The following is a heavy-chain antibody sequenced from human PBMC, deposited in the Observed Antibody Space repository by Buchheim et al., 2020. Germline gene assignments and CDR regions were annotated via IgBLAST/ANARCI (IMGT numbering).Heavy chain of an antibody. J-gene: IGHJ6*03. D-gene: IGHD2-15*01. Sequence: QVQLVESGGGVVQPGRSLRLSCAASGFTFSSYGMHWVRQAPGKGLEWVAVIWYDGSNKYYADSVKGRFTISRDNSKKTLSLQMNSLRAEDTAVYYCARDSADIVVVVAATTVSYMDVWGKGTT. CDR2: IWYDGSNK. CDR3: ARDSADIVVVVAATTVSYMDV. V-gene: IGHV3-33*01. CDR1: GFTFSSYG.